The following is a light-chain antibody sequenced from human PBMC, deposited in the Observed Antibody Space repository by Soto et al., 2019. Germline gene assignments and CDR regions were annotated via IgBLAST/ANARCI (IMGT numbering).Light chain of an antibody. CDR3: QQRSNWPPVT. Sequence: EIVLTQSPATLSLSPGARATLSCRASQSVGYHLAWYQQKPGQAPRLLIYDASNRATGIPARFSGSGSGTDFTLAISSLEPEDFAAYYCQQRSNWPPVTFGGGTKVDIK. CDR2: DAS. J-gene: IGKJ4*01. V-gene: IGKV3-11*01. CDR1: QSVGYH.